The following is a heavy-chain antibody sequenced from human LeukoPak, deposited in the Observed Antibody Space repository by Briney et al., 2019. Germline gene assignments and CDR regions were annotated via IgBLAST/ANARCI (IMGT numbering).Heavy chain of an antibody. D-gene: IGHD5-12*01. J-gene: IGHJ4*02. V-gene: IGHV3-7*01. CDR2: IKNDGSDK. CDR1: GFSFSAAW. Sequence: PGGSLRLSCEASGFSFSAAWMTWVRQAPGKGLEWVATIKNDGSDKYYVDSVKGRFTLSRDNAKNLVYLQMNSLRVGDTAVYYCVNLGYSDGGQGTLVTVSS. CDR3: VNLGYSD.